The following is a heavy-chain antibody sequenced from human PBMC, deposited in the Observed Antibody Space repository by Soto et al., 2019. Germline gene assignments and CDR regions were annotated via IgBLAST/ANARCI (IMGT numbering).Heavy chain of an antibody. J-gene: IGHJ5*02. CDR2: IDPSDSDS. V-gene: IGHV5-10-1*01. CDR1: GYKFTTYW. Sequence: RGESLKISCKVSGYKFTTYWISWVRQMPGKGLEWMGRIDPSDSDSNYSPSFQGHVTISADKSVSTVYLQWSSLEASDTAMYYCVRHLNGFDPWGQGTLVTVSS. CDR3: VRHLNGFDP.